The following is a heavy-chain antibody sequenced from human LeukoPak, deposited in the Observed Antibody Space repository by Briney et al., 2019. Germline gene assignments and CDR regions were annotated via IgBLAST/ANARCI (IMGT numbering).Heavy chain of an antibody. V-gene: IGHV3-66*02. J-gene: IGHJ4*02. Sequence: GGSLRLSCAASGFTVSSNYMSWVRQAPGKGLEWVSVIYSGGSTYYADSVKGRFTISRDNSKNTLYLQMNSLRAEDTAVYYCATSSRGDSSGYYLRYFDYWGQGTLVTVSS. CDR2: IYSGGST. CDR1: GFTVSSNY. CDR3: ATSSRGDSSGYYLRYFDY. D-gene: IGHD3-22*01.